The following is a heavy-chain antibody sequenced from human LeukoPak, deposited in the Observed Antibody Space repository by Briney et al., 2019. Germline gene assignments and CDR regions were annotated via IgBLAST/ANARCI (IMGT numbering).Heavy chain of an antibody. V-gene: IGHV3-30*04. CDR2: ISYDGSNK. J-gene: IGHJ4*02. CDR3: ARRLGDY. CDR1: GFTFSSYA. Sequence: GSLTLSCAASGFTFSSYAMHWVRQAPGKGLEWVAVISYDGSNKYYADSVKGRFTISRANSKNTLYLQMNSLRAEDTAVYYCARRLGDYWGQGTLVTVSS. D-gene: IGHD3-16*01.